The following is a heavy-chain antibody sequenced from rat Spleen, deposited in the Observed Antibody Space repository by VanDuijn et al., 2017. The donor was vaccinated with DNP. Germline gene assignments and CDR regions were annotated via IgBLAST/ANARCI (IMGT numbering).Heavy chain of an antibody. V-gene: IGHV5-7*01. CDR3: ARQWFDY. J-gene: IGHJ2*01. CDR1: GFTFSDYN. CDR2: ISYDGSST. Sequence: EVHLVESGGGLVQPGRSLKLSCAASGFTFSDYNMAWVRQAPKKGLEWVATISYDGSSTYYRDSVKGRFTISRDNAKSTLYLQMDSLRSEDTATYYCARQWFDYWGQGVMVTVSS.